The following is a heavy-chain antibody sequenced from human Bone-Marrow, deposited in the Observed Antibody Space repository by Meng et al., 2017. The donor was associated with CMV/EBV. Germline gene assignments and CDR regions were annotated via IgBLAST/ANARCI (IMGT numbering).Heavy chain of an antibody. Sequence: SVSSGSYCWDWIRQPPGKGLEWIGYGLYTPSSASTKYRPSLESRITISFDTSKNQVSLRLISVTAADTAVYYCARGNSYFSFCFDYWGPGRLVTVSS. CDR2: GLYTPSSAST. V-gene: IGHV4-61*01. CDR1: SVSSGSYC. CDR3: ARGNSYFSFCFDY. D-gene: IGHD5-18*01. J-gene: IGHJ4*02.